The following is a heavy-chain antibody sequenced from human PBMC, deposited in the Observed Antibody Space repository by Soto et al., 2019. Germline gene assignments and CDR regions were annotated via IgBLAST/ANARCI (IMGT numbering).Heavy chain of an antibody. V-gene: IGHV4-31*03. CDR2: IYYSGSS. CDR1: GGSISSGSYH. J-gene: IGHJ4*02. Sequence: SGTLSLTCTVSGGSISSGSYHWSWIRQHPGKGLEWIGNIYYSGSSYYNPSLKSRATISIDTSKDQFSLRLGSVTAADTAVYYCARVEGSSHHFRHDCWGRGTLVTVSS. CDR3: ARVEGSSHHFRHDC. D-gene: IGHD6-13*01.